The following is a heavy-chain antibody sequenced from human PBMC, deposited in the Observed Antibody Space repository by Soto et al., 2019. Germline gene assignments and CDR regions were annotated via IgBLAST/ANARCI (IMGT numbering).Heavy chain of an antibody. CDR1: GFTFDDYG. Sequence: EVQLVESGGGVLRPGGSLRLSCAASGFTFDDYGMSWARQAPGKGLEWGSGVNWNGGSTGYADSVKGRFTISRDNAKNSLYLQMTSMRAEDTAFSYCVRGASLNFDYWGQGTLVTVSS. CDR3: VRGASLNFDY. CDR2: VNWNGGST. J-gene: IGHJ4*02. D-gene: IGHD1-26*01. V-gene: IGHV3-20*04.